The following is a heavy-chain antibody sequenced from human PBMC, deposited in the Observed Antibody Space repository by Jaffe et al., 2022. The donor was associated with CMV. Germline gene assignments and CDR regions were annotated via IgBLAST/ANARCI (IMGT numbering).Heavy chain of an antibody. D-gene: IGHD3-3*01. CDR2: ISASGSGL. V-gene: IGHV3-48*03. J-gene: IGHJ5*02. CDR3: ARGHFLFDP. CDR1: GFTFNTHD. Sequence: EAQLVASGGGLAQPGGSLRLSCAASGFTFNTHDMSFVRQAPGKGLEWVSYISASGSGLYYADFVEGRFTISRDSAKKIVYLQMNSLVTEDTAIYYCARGHFLFDPWGQGTLVTVSS.